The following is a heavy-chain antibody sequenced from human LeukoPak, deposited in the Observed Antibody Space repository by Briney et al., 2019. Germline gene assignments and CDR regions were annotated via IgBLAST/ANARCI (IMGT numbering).Heavy chain of an antibody. CDR2: IYAGGST. V-gene: IGHV3-66*04. CDR1: GFTVSSNY. J-gene: IGHJ4*02. CDR3: ARQAQTPVTTYSIAGSVDY. D-gene: IGHD4-17*01. Sequence: GGSLRLSCAASGFTVSSNYMSWVRQAPGKWLEWVSMIYAGGSTYYADSVKGRFTISRDNSKNTLYLQMSSLRTEDTAVYYCARQAQTPVTTYSIAGSVDYWGQGTLVTVSS.